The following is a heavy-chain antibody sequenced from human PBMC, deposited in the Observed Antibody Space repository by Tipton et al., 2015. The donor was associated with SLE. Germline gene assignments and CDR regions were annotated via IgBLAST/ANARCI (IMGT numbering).Heavy chain of an antibody. CDR1: GGSISSHY. CDR3: ARDQAVAGSYYFDY. V-gene: IGHV4-59*11. J-gene: IGHJ4*02. D-gene: IGHD6-19*01. Sequence: TLSLTCTVSGGSISSHYWSWIRPPPGKGLEWIGYLYSSGSTNHNPSLKSRVTIYVDTSKNQFSLKPSSVTAADTAVYYCARDQAVAGSYYFDYWGQGTLVTVPS. CDR2: LYSSGST.